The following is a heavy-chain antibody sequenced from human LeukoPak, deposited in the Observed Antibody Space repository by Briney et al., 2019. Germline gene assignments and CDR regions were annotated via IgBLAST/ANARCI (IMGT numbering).Heavy chain of an antibody. V-gene: IGHV2-70*01. J-gene: IGHJ6*04. CDR3: ARTPADIVVVPAAMRHYYYGMDV. CDR2: IDWDDDK. D-gene: IGHD2-2*01. CDR1: GFSLSTSGMC. Sequence: SGPTVVNPTQTLTLTCTFSGFSLSTSGMCVSWIRQPPGKALEWLALIDWDDDKYYSTSLKTRLTISKDTSKNQVVLTMTNMDPVDTATYYCARTPADIVVVPAAMRHYYYGMDVWGKGTTVTVSS.